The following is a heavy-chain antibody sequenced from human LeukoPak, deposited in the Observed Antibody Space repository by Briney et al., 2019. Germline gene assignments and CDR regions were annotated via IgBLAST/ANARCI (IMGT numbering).Heavy chain of an antibody. CDR1: GFSFSSYW. V-gene: IGHV3-7*03. J-gene: IGHJ4*02. CDR3: ARDSAGVGIDY. CDR2: IKQDGGEK. D-gene: IGHD6-13*01. Sequence: GGSLRLSCAASGFSFSSYWMSWVRQAPGKGLGWVANIKQDGGEKYYVDSLKGRFTIARDNANNSLYLQMNSLRAEDTAVYYCARDSAGVGIDYWGQGTLVTVSS.